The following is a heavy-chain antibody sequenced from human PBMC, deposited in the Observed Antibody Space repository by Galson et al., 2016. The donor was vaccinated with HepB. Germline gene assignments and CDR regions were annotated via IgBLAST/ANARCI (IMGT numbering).Heavy chain of an antibody. D-gene: IGHD3-3*01. CDR1: GFTFSSYA. J-gene: IGHJ3*02. CDR2: ISYDGSNK. V-gene: IGHV3-30-3*01. CDR3: ARGGTPYDFWTTGAFDI. Sequence: SLRLSCAASGFTFSSYAMHWVRQAPGKGLEWVALISYDGSNKYYADSVKGRFTLSRDNSKNTLYLQMNSLRAEDTAVYYCARGGTPYDFWTTGAFDICAKGQWSPSLQ.